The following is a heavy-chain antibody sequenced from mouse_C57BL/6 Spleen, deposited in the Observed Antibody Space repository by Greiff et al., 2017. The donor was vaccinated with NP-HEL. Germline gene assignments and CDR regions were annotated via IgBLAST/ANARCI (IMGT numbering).Heavy chain of an antibody. CDR3: AKSYYSNYGWFAY. CDR1: GYTFTDHT. D-gene: IGHD2-5*01. J-gene: IGHJ3*01. CDR2: IYPRDGST. Sequence: QVQLQQSDAELVKPGASVKISCKVSGYTFTDHTIHWMKQRPEQGLEWIGYIYPRDGSTKYNEKFKGKATLTADKSSSTAYMQLNSLTAEVSAVYFCAKSYYSNYGWFAYWGQGTLVTVSA. V-gene: IGHV1-78*01.